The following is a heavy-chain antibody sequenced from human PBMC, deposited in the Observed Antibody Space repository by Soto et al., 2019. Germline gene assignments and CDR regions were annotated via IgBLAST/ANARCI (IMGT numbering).Heavy chain of an antibody. V-gene: IGHV4-30-4*01. CDR3: ARYCGGDCYLEGFDY. CDR2: IYYSGST. J-gene: IGHJ4*02. CDR1: GGSISSGDYY. Sequence: QVQLQESGPGLVKPSQTLSLTCTVSGGSISSGDYYWSWIRQPPGKGLEWIGYIYYSGSTYYNPSLKSRVTIXXDXFXXQFSLKLRSVTAADTAVYYCARYCGGDCYLEGFDYWGQGTLVTVSS. D-gene: IGHD2-21*02.